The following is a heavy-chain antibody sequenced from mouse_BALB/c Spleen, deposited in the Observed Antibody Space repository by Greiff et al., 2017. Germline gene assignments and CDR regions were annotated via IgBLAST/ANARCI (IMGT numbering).Heavy chain of an antibody. V-gene: IGHV1-7*01. J-gene: IGHJ4*01. CDR3: ARRPFYAMDY. CDR2: INPSTGYT. CDR1: GYTFTSYW. Sequence: QVQLKESGAELAKPGASVKMSCKASGYTFTSYWMHWVKQRPGQGLEWIGYINPSTGYTEYNQKFKDKATLTADKSSSTAYMQLSSLTSEDSAVYYCARRPFYAMDYWGQGTSVTVSS.